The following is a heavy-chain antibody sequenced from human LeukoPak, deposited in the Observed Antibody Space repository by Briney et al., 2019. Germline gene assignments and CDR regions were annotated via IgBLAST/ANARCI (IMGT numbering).Heavy chain of an antibody. V-gene: IGHV3-11*01. J-gene: IGHJ1*01. CDR1: GFTFSDYY. CDR3: AITYSSSWYEYFQH. D-gene: IGHD6-13*01. Sequence: GGSLRLSCAASGFTFSDYYMSWIRQAPGQGLEWVSYISSSGSTICYADSVKGRFTISRDNAKNSLYLQMNSLRAEDTAVYYCAITYSSSWYEYFQHWGQGTLVTVSS. CDR2: ISSSGSTI.